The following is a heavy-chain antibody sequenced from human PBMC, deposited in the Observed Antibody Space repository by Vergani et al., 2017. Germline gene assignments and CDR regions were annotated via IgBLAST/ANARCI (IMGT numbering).Heavy chain of an antibody. CDR2: IYYRGST. D-gene: IGHD3-10*01. V-gene: IGHV4-39*01. CDR3: ARHRGMVSQD. Sequence: QLQLQESGPGLVKPSETLSLTCTVSGGSISSSSYYWGWIRQPPGKGLEWIGSIYYRGSTYYNPSLKSRVTISVDTSTNQFSRKLSSVTAADTAVYYCARHRGMVSQDWGQGTLVTVSS. CDR1: GGSISSSSYY. J-gene: IGHJ4*02.